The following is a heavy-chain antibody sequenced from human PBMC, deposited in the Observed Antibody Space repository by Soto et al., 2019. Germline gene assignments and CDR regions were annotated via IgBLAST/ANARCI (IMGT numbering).Heavy chain of an antibody. V-gene: IGHV3-30*03. J-gene: IGHJ4*02. D-gene: IGHD2-21*02. CDR2: ISYDGSNK. CDR3: ARGPVTPDY. Sequence: GGSLRLSCAASGFTFRSYGMHWVRQAPGKGLEWVAVISYDGSNKYYADSVRGRFTISRDNSKNTLYLQMNSLRAEDTAVYYCARGPVTPDYWGQGTLVTVSS. CDR1: GFTFRSYG.